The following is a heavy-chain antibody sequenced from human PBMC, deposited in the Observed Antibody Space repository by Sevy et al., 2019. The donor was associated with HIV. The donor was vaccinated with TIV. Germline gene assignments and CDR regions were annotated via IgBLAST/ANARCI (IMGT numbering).Heavy chain of an antibody. Sequence: GESLKISCKASGYTFTNFWIGWVRQMPGKGLEWMGIIYPGDSDTRYSPSFQGQVTISADRSISTAYLQWSSLKASDTAMFYCARHRPGADYDDSSHYFLDAFDIWGQGTMVTVSS. CDR2: IYPGDSDT. CDR3: ARHRPGADYDDSSHYFLDAFDI. V-gene: IGHV5-51*01. D-gene: IGHD3-22*01. J-gene: IGHJ3*02. CDR1: GYTFTNFW.